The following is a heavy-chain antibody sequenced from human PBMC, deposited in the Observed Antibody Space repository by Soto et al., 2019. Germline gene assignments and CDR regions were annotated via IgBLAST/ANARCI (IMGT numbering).Heavy chain of an antibody. D-gene: IGHD2-8*01. J-gene: IGHJ6*02. CDR2: IYYSGST. Sequence: SETLSLTCTVSGGSISSGGYYWSWIRQHPGKGLEWIGYIYYSGSTYYNPSLKSRVTISVDTSKNQFSLKLSSVTAADTAVYYCAKGFCTNGVCYTGLPPTTTYGMDVWGQGTTVTVSS. V-gene: IGHV4-31*03. CDR3: AKGFCTNGVCYTGLPPTTTYGMDV. CDR1: GGSISSGGYY.